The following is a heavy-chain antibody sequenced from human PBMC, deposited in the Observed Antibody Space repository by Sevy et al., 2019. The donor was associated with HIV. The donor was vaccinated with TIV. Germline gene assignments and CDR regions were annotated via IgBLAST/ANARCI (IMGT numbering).Heavy chain of an antibody. CDR2: INHTGST. J-gene: IGHJ6*02. Sequence: SETLSLTCAVYGGSFSGYYWSWIRQPPGKGLELIGEINHTGSTNYNPSLKSGFTISVDTSKNQFSVRLSSVTAADTAVYYWASRAYCSSTSCYPYYYYGMDVWGQGTTVTVSS. CDR3: ASRAYCSSTSCYPYYYYGMDV. CDR1: GGSFSGYY. D-gene: IGHD2-2*01. V-gene: IGHV4-34*01.